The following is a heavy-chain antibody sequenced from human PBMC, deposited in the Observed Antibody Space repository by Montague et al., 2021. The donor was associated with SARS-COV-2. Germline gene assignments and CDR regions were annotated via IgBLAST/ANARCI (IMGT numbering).Heavy chain of an antibody. CDR2: INHSGST. D-gene: IGHD3-16*01. V-gene: IGHV4-34*01. CDR3: ACGEITTRGLIYYYGMDV. CDR1: GGSFSGYY. Sequence: SETLSLTCAVYGGSFSGYYCTWIRQSPSKGKGWIGEINHSGSTSYNPNPKIRSTISVYTYTNQFSLKLSSVTATDTAVYYCACGEITTRGLIYYYGMDVWGQGTTVTVSS. J-gene: IGHJ6*02.